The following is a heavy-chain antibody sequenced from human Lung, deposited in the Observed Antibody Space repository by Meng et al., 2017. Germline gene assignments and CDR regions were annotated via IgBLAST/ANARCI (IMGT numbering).Heavy chain of an antibody. CDR3: ARGRVVVAATPSDY. CDR2: ISSSSA. Sequence: EVQLVESGGGLVKPGGSLRLSCAASGFTFSSYSMNWVRQAPGKGLEWVSSISSSSAYADSVKGRFTISRDNAKNSLYLQMNSLRAEDTAVYYWARGRVVVAATPSDYWGQGTLVTVSS. J-gene: IGHJ4*02. D-gene: IGHD2-15*01. CDR1: GFTFSSYS. V-gene: IGHV3-21*01.